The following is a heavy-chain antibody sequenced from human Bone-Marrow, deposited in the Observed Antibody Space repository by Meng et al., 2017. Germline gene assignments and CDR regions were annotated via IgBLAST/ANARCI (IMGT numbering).Heavy chain of an antibody. CDR2: ISWNSGSI. CDR3: ARVGSGSQKALGAAFDV. CDR1: GFTFDDYA. Sequence: SLKISCAASGFTFDDYAMHWVRQAPGKGLEWVSGISWNSGSIGYADSVKGRFTISRDNAKNSLYLEMNSLRAEDTAVYYCARVGSGSQKALGAAFDVWGQGTMVTVSS. V-gene: IGHV3-9*01. J-gene: IGHJ3*01. D-gene: IGHD1-26*01.